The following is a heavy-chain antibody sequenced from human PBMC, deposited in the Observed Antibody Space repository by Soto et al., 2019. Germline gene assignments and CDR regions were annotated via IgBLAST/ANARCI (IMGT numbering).Heavy chain of an antibody. J-gene: IGHJ3*02. CDR1: GGSISSGGYY. CDR3: ARDRAEAPTPMGGNSIDAFDI. Sequence: PSETLSLTCTVSGGSISSGGYYWSWIRQHPGKGLEWIGYIYYSGSTYYNPSLKSRVTISVDTSKNQFSLKLSSVTAADTAVYYCARDRAEAPTPMGGNSIDAFDIWGQGTMVTVSS. D-gene: IGHD2-21*02. CDR2: IYYSGST. V-gene: IGHV4-31*03.